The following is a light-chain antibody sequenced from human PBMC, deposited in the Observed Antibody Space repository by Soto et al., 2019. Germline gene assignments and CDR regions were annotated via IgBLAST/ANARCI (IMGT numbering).Light chain of an antibody. J-gene: IGKJ4*01. Sequence: IQLTQSPSSLSASVGDRVTITCRASQGISSYLGWYQQKPGKAPKLLIYAASTLQSGVPSRFSGSGSGTDFTLTINSLQPEDFATYYCQQLHKYPSTFGGGTKVEIK. V-gene: IGKV1-9*01. CDR1: QGISSY. CDR2: AAS. CDR3: QQLHKYPST.